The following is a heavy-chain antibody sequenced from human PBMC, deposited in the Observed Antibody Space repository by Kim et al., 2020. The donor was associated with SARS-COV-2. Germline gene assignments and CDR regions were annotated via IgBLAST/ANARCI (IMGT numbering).Heavy chain of an antibody. CDR3: ARDLSWRWLQLTDPGYYYYGMDV. D-gene: IGHD5-12*01. V-gene: IGHV7-4-1*02. CDR1: GYTFTSYA. J-gene: IGHJ6*02. Sequence: ASVKVSCKASGYTFTSYAMNWVRQAPGQGLEWMGWINTNTGNPTYAQGFTGRFVFSLDTSVSTAYLQISSLKAEDTAVYYCARDLSWRWLQLTDPGYYYYGMDVWGQATTVTVSS. CDR2: INTNTGNP.